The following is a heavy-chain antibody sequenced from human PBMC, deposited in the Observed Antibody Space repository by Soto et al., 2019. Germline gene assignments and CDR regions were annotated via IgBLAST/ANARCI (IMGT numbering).Heavy chain of an antibody. CDR1: GGSTSSYY. Sequence: SETLSLTCPVSGGSTSSYYGSWIRQPPGKGLEWIGYIYYSGSTNYNPSLKSRVTISVDTSKYQFTLKLSTVNAADTAVYYCASDLGYSGYADYYYGMDVWGQGTTVTVSS. J-gene: IGHJ6*02. D-gene: IGHD5-12*01. CDR2: IYYSGST. V-gene: IGHV4-59*01. CDR3: ASDLGYSGYADYYYGMDV.